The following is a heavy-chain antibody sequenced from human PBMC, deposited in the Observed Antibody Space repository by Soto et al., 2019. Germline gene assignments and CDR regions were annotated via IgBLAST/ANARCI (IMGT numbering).Heavy chain of an antibody. CDR2: ISGSGGST. J-gene: IGHJ4*02. Sequence: GGSLRLSCAASGVTFSGYAMSGVRQAPGKGLEWVSAISGSGGSTYYADSVKGRFTISRDNSKNTLYLQMNSLRAEDTAVYYCAKDTRIPVAGRGVFDYWGQGTLVTVSS. D-gene: IGHD6-19*01. V-gene: IGHV3-23*01. CDR3: AKDTRIPVAGRGVFDY. CDR1: GVTFSGYA.